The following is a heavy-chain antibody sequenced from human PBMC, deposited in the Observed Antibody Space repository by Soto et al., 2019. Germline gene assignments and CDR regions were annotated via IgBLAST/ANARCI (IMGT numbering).Heavy chain of an antibody. CDR3: YNGWNHFDS. D-gene: IGHD5-12*01. V-gene: IGHV4-39*01. CDR2: VYYAGNT. CDR1: GGSIISTTSY. J-gene: IGHJ5*01. Sequence: HLQLQESGPGLVKPSETLSLTCTVSGGSIISTTSYWGWIRQSPENGLEWIGCVYYAGNTYYSPSLKSRLSLSVDTSKNEFSLSLTSVTAADTAVYYCYNGWNHFDSWGQGTLVTVSS.